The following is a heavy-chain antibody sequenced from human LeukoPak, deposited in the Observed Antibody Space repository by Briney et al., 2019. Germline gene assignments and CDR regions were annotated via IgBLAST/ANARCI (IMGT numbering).Heavy chain of an antibody. D-gene: IGHD3-9*01. Sequence: SETLSLTCTVSGGSVSSNEFHWGWIRQPPGEGLQWIGNVYYTGSTYYNPSLNSRVTMSVDTSQNQFSLKMTSVTAADTAVYYCARLSKGRYFDYIFDYWGQGTLVTVSS. V-gene: IGHV4-39*01. CDR3: ARLSKGRYFDYIFDY. CDR1: GGSVSSNEFH. CDR2: VYYTGST. J-gene: IGHJ4*02.